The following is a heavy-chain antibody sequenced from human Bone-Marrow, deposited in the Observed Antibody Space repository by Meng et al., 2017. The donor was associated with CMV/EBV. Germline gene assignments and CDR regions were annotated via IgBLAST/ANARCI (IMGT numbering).Heavy chain of an antibody. D-gene: IGHD3-10*01. V-gene: IGHV3-11*01. CDR3: AREKNYGSGSYIHYGMDV. CDR2: ISSSGNTI. CDR1: GFTFSDYY. J-gene: IGHJ6*01. Sequence: GESLKISCAASGFTFSDYYMSWIRQAPGKGLEWVSYISSSGNTIYYADSVKGRFTISRDNAKNSLYLQMNSLRAEDTAVYYCAREKNYGSGSYIHYGMDVWGQGTTVTGSS.